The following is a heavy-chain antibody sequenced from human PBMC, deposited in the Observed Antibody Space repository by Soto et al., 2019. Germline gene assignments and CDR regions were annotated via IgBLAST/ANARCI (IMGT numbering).Heavy chain of an antibody. D-gene: IGHD2-2*01. Sequence: GGSLRLSCAASGFTFSSYAMHWVRQAPGKGLEWVAVISYDGSNKYYADSVKGRFTISRDNSKNTLYLQMNSLRAEDTAVYYCARDDSRAPAAPYYFDYWGQGTLVTVSS. CDR1: GFTFSSYA. V-gene: IGHV3-30-3*01. J-gene: IGHJ4*02. CDR2: ISYDGSNK. CDR3: ARDDSRAPAAPYYFDY.